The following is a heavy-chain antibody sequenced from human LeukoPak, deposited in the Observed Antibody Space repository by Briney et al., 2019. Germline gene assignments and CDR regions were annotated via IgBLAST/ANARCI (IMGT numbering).Heavy chain of an antibody. CDR1: GFKLSDYG. J-gene: IGHJ4*02. V-gene: IGHV3-33*01. CDR2: IWFDGSSE. CDR3: ARDRNDFFDY. Sequence: GGSLRLSCVAPGFKLSDYGMHWVRQAPGKGLEWVAVIWFDGSSENYADSVKGRFTISRDKSKNTMYLQMNSLRAEDTAVYFCARDRNDFFDYWGQGTLVTVST.